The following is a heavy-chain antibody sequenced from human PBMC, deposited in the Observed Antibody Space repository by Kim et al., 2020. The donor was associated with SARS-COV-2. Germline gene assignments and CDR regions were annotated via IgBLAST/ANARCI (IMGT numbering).Heavy chain of an antibody. J-gene: IGHJ6*02. D-gene: IGHD1-1*01. CDR2: FDPEDGET. V-gene: IGHV1-24*01. CDR3: ATVQLERRYYYYGMDV. CDR1: GYTLTELS. Sequence: ASVKVSCKVSGYTLTELSMHWVRQAPGKGLEWMGGFDPEDGETIYAQKFQGRVTMTEDTSTDTAYMELSSLRSEDTAVYYCATVQLERRYYYYGMDVWGQGTTVTVSS.